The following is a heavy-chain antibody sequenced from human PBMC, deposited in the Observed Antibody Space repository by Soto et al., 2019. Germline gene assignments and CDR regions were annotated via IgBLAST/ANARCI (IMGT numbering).Heavy chain of an antibody. D-gene: IGHD2-15*01. V-gene: IGHV4-4*07. CDR3: ARSAVPRGGWFRP. Sequence: QVQLQESGPGLVKPSGTLSLTCNVSGGSISTYYWNWIRQPAGKGLEWIGRMYASGRHNYNPSLKGRVIMSVDTSKNQCSRTTSALTAADTAMYYGARSAVPRGGWFRPWGQGILVTFPP. CDR1: GGSISTYY. CDR2: MYASGRH. J-gene: IGHJ5*02.